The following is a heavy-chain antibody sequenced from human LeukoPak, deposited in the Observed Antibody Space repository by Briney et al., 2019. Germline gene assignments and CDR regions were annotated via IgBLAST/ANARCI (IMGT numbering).Heavy chain of an antibody. CDR2: IKQDGSEK. CDR1: GFTFSNAW. J-gene: IGHJ4*02. CDR3: ARDLCSWIQLCPLDY. Sequence: GGSLRLSCAASGFTFSNAWMSWVRQAPGKGLEWVADIKQDGSEKYYVDSVKGRFTISRDNAKNSLYLQMNSLRAEDTAVYYCARDLCSWIQLCPLDYWGQGTLVTVSS. V-gene: IGHV3-7*01. D-gene: IGHD5-18*01.